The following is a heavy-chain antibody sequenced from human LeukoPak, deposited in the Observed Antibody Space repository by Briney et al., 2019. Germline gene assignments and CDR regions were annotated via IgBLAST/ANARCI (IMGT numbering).Heavy chain of an antibody. CDR2: ISGSGGST. J-gene: IGHJ5*02. V-gene: IGHV3-23*01. Sequence: PGGSLRLSCAASGFTFSSYAMSWVRQVPGKGLEWVSAISGSGGSTYYADSVKGRFTISRDNSKNTLYLQMNSLRAEDTAVYYCAKARGGIVVVPAAIRFDPWGQGTLVTVSS. CDR1: GFTFSSYA. D-gene: IGHD2-2*02. CDR3: AKARGGIVVVPAAIRFDP.